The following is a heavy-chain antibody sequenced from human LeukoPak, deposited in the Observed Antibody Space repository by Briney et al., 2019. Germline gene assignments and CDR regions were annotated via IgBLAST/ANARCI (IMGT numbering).Heavy chain of an antibody. CDR2: IHYSGST. Sequence: KASETLSLTCTVSGGSISSYYWSWIRQPPGKGLEWIGYIHYSGSTNYNPSLKSRVTISVDTSRNQFSLKPSSVTAADTAVYYCARDQSQKGDAFDIWGQGTLVTDSS. CDR1: GGSISSYY. V-gene: IGHV4-59*01. J-gene: IGHJ3*02. CDR3: ARDQSQKGDAFDI.